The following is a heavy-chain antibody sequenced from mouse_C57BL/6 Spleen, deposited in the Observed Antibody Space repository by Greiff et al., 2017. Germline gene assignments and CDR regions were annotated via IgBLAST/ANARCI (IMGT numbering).Heavy chain of an antibody. CDR2: IYPGSGNT. D-gene: IGHD2-5*01. Sequence: VQLQQSGAELVRPGASVKLSCKASGYTFTDYYINWVKQRPGQGLEWIARIYPGSGNTYYNEKFKGKATLTAEKSSSTAYMQLSSLTSEDSAVYFCARDYSNHAMDYWGQGTSVTVSS. V-gene: IGHV1-76*01. CDR1: GYTFTDYY. CDR3: ARDYSNHAMDY. J-gene: IGHJ4*01.